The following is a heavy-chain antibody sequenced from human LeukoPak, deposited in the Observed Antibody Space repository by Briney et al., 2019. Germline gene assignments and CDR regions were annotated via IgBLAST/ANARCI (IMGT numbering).Heavy chain of an antibody. CDR1: GFTFSSYG. J-gene: IGHJ4*02. V-gene: IGHV3-33*01. D-gene: IGHD6-19*01. CDR2: IWYDGSNK. Sequence: GGSLRLSCAASGFTFSSYGMHWVRQAPGKGLEWVAVIWYDGSNKYYADSVKGRFTISRDNSKNTLYLQMNSLRAEDTAVYYCARDSSGWSHFDYWGQGTLVTVSS. CDR3: ARDSSGWSHFDY.